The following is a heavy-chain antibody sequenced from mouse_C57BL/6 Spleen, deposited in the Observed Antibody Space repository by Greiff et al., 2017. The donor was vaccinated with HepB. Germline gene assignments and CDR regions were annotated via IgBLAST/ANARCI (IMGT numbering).Heavy chain of an antibody. CDR1: GFSLTSYG. J-gene: IGHJ1*03. CDR3: ARRAYYYGSSWYFDV. D-gene: IGHD1-1*01. Sequence: QVTLKVSGPGLVQPSQSLSITCTVSGFSLTSYGVHWVRQSPGKGLEWLGVIWSGGSTDYNAAFISRLSISKDNSKSQVFFKMNSLQADDTAIYYCARRAYYYGSSWYFDVWGTGTTVTVSS. V-gene: IGHV2-2*01. CDR2: IWSGGST.